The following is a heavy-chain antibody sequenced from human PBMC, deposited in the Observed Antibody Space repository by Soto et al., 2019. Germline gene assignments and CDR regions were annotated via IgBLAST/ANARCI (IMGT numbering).Heavy chain of an antibody. CDR2: ISYDGSNK. Sequence: QVQLVESGGGVVQPGRSLRLSCAATGFTFSSYAMHWVRQAPGKGLEWVAVISYDGSNKYYADSVKGRFTISRDNSKNTLYLQMISLRAEDTAVYYCATGAVVVVAATDYWGQGTVVTVSS. J-gene: IGHJ4*02. D-gene: IGHD2-15*01. CDR1: GFTFSSYA. CDR3: ATGAVVVVAATDY. V-gene: IGHV3-30-3*01.